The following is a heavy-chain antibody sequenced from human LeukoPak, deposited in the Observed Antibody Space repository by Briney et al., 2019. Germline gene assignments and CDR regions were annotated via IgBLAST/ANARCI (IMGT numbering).Heavy chain of an antibody. J-gene: IGHJ4*02. V-gene: IGHV3-7*01. CDR2: IQQDGSEK. CDR1: GFSFSSYC. Sequence: GGSLRLSCAAAGFSFSSYCMSWVRQAPGKGLGWVANIQQDGSEKYYVDSVKGRFTISRDNAKNSLYLQKNSLRAEDSAVYYCARGRGSSYFDYWGEGTLVTVSS. CDR3: ARGRGSSYFDY. D-gene: IGHD6-6*01.